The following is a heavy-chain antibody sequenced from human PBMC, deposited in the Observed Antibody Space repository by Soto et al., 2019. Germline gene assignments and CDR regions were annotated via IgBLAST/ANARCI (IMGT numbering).Heavy chain of an antibody. CDR3: ARDLNTGYVGDY. D-gene: IGHD5-12*01. J-gene: IGHJ4*02. CDR1: GFTFSASG. CDR2: IWFDGSKQ. V-gene: IGHV3-33*01. Sequence: QVQLVESGGGVVQPGTSLRLSCVASGFTFSASGMHWVRQTQGKGLEWVAIIWFDGSKQYYADSVKGRFTVSRDNPGSTLFLQMNDLRTEDIAMYYCARDLNTGYVGDYWGQGALVVVSS.